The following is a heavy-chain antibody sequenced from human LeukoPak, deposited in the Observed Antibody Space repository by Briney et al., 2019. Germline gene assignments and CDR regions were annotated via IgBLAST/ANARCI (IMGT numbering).Heavy chain of an antibody. CDR3: ARAGQTGDLAFDI. CDR1: GYSISSGYY. CDR2: IYHSGST. D-gene: IGHD7-27*01. Sequence: TSSETLSLACTVSGYSISSGYYWGWIRQPPGKGLEWIGSIYHSGSTYYNPSLKSRVTISVDTSKNQFSLKLSSVAAADTAVYYCARAGQTGDLAFDIWGQGTMVTVSS. V-gene: IGHV4-38-2*02. J-gene: IGHJ3*02.